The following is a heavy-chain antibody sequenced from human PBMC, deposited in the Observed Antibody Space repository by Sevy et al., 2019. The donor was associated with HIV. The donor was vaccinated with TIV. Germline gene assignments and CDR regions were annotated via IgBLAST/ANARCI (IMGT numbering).Heavy chain of an antibody. D-gene: IGHD1-26*01. CDR2: IRQDGSEM. J-gene: IGHJ5*02. V-gene: IGHV3-7*03. CDR3: ARRYFDL. Sequence: GGSLRFSCKASGFTFSSFWMQWVRQAPGKGLEWVANIRQDGSEMYYVGSVKGRFTISRDNAKNALYLQMDGLRAEDTAVYYCARRYFDLRGQGTLVTVSS. CDR1: GFTFSSFW.